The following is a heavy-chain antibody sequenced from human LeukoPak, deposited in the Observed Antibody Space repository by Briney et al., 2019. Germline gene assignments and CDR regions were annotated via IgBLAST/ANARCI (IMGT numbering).Heavy chain of an antibody. V-gene: IGHV4-34*01. D-gene: IGHD3-16*02. CDR3: ARHRNYDYVWGSYRCSWYFDY. J-gene: IGHJ4*02. Sequence: SETLSLTCAVYGGSFSGYYWSWIRQPPGKGLEWIGEINHSGSTNYNPSLKSRVTISVDTSKNQFSLKLSSVTAADTAVYYCARHRNYDYVWGSYRCSWYFDYWGQGTLVTVSS. CDR2: INHSGST. CDR1: GGSFSGYY.